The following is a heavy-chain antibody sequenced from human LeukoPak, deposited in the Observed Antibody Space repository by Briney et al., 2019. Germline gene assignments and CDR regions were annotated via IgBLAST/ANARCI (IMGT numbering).Heavy chain of an antibody. Sequence: ASVKVSCKASGYTFTGYYMHWVRQAPGQGLEWMGWINPNSGGTNYAQKFQGRVTMTRDTSISTAYMELSRLRSDDTAIYYCARSGPWGPYYFDSWGQGTLVTVSS. CDR2: INPNSGGT. CDR3: ARSGPWGPYYFDS. J-gene: IGHJ4*02. D-gene: IGHD3-3*01. CDR1: GYTFTGYY. V-gene: IGHV1-2*02.